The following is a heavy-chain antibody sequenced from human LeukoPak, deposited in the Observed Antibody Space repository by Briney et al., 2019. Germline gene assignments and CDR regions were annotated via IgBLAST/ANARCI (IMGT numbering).Heavy chain of an antibody. Sequence: GGTLRLSCAASGFTFSSYGMSWVRQAPGKGLEWVSAISGSGGSTYYADSVKGRFTISRDNSNNTLYLQMNSLRAEDTAVYYCAREELIIAAAGTSGAFDIWGQGTMVTVSS. V-gene: IGHV3-23*01. CDR1: GFTFSSYG. J-gene: IGHJ3*02. D-gene: IGHD6-13*01. CDR3: AREELIIAAAGTSGAFDI. CDR2: ISGSGGST.